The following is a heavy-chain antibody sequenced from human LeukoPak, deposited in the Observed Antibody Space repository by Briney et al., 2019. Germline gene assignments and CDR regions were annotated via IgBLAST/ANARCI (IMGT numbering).Heavy chain of an antibody. J-gene: IGHJ4*02. Sequence: SETLSLTCTVSGGSISSGDYYWSWLRQPPGKGLEWIGYIYYSGSTYYNPSLKSRVTISVDTSKNQFSLKLSSVTAADTAVYYCARYSPPTPIIAVAEYYFDYWGQGTLVTVSS. CDR1: GGSISSGDYY. CDR3: ARYSPPTPIIAVAEYYFDY. CDR2: IYYSGST. D-gene: IGHD6-19*01. V-gene: IGHV4-30-4*01.